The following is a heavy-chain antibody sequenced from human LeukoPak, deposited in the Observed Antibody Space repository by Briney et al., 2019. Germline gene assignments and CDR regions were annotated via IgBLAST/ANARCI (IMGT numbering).Heavy chain of an antibody. Sequence: PSETLSLTCTVSGDSINTYYWSWIRQPPGKGLEWIGHIYYSGSTNYNPSLKSRVSISVDMSENQFSLKLTSVTAADTAVYYCARDHRIMDAFDIWGQGTMVTVSS. V-gene: IGHV4-59*01. CDR2: IYYSGST. J-gene: IGHJ3*02. CDR1: GDSINTYY. D-gene: IGHD3-16*01. CDR3: ARDHRIMDAFDI.